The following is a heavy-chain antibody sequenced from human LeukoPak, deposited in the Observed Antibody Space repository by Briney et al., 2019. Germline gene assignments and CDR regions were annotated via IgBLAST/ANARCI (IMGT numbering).Heavy chain of an antibody. CDR2: INADSGNT. CDR1: GYTFTSRG. D-gene: IGHD6-19*01. Sequence: VASVKVSCKASGYTFTSRGFSWVRQAPRQGLEWMGWINADSGNTNYAQKLQGRVTLTTDTSTNTAYMELRSLRSDDTAVYYCARDEVSGGWYNHWGQGTLVTVSS. J-gene: IGHJ4*02. CDR3: ARDEVSGGWYNH. V-gene: IGHV1-18*04.